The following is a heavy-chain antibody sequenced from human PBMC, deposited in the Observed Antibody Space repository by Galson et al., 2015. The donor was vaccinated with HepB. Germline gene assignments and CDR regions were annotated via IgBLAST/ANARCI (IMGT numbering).Heavy chain of an antibody. CDR1: GFTFSDYY. J-gene: IGHJ4*02. Sequence: SLRLSCAASGFTFSDYYMSWVRQAPGKGLEWLSYISSSNIYTNYADSVKGRFTISRDNVKSSMYLQMNSLRAEDTAVYYCARVADSDYGDHAHFDSWGLGTLVTVSS. D-gene: IGHD4-17*01. CDR3: ARVADSDYGDHAHFDS. CDR2: ISSSNIYT. V-gene: IGHV3-11*06.